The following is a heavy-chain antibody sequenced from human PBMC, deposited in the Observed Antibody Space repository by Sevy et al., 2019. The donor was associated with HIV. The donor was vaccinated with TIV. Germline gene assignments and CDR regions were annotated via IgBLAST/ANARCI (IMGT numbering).Heavy chain of an antibody. CDR3: AKDAGQQYSGGGGFGYYYYGMDV. CDR2: ISGSGGST. D-gene: IGHD1-26*01. J-gene: IGHJ6*02. CDR1: GFTFSSYA. Sequence: GGSLRLSCAASGFTFSSYAMSWVRQAPGKGLEWVSAISGSGGSTYYADSVKGRFTISRDNSKNTLYLQMNSLRAEDTAVYYCAKDAGQQYSGGGGFGYYYYGMDVWGQGTTVTVSS. V-gene: IGHV3-23*01.